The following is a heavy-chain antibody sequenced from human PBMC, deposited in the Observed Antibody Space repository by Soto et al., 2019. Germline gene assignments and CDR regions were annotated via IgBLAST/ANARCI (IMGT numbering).Heavy chain of an antibody. CDR2: ITPMFGTP. V-gene: IGHV1-69*13. CDR1: GGTFSSYT. D-gene: IGHD3-22*01. CDR3: ARDGTLYDSSAYYYLY. Sequence: GASVKVSCKASGGTFSSYTITWVRQAPGQGLEWMGGITPMFGTPNYAQKFQGRVTITADESTSTAYMELSSLRSEDTAMYFCARDGTLYDSSAYYYLYWGQGTLVTVS. J-gene: IGHJ4*02.